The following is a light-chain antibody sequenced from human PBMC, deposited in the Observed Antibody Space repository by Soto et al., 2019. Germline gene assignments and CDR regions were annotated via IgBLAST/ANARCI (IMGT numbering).Light chain of an antibody. Sequence: EIVLTQSPGTLTVSPGERATLSCRASQSVGRNYLAWYQQKPGQAPRLLIYGASSRATGIPDRFSGSGSGTDFTLTISRLEPEDFAEYYCQQYANSPLTFGGGTKVETK. J-gene: IGKJ4*01. CDR3: QQYANSPLT. CDR1: QSVGRNY. CDR2: GAS. V-gene: IGKV3-20*01.